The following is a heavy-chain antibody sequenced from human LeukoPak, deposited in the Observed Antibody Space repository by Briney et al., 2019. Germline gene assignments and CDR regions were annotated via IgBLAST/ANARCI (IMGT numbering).Heavy chain of an antibody. CDR3: AKSRGESRGASNY. J-gene: IGHJ4*02. Sequence: GGSLRLSCAASGFTFSSYAKNWVRQAPGKGLEWVSFISGSGDTTYYADSVKGRFTISRDSSKNTLYLQMNSLRAEDTAVYYCAKSRGESRGASNYWGQGTLVTVSS. CDR1: GFTFSSYA. V-gene: IGHV3-23*01. CDR2: ISGSGDTT. D-gene: IGHD1-26*01.